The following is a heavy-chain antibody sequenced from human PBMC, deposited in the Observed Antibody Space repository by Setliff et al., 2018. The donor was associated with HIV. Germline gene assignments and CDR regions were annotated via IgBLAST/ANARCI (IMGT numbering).Heavy chain of an antibody. J-gene: IGHJ4*02. V-gene: IGHV4-59*11. CDR2: ISYSGSA. D-gene: IGHD6-19*01. CDR1: GGSISNRY. Sequence: SETLSLTCTVSGGSISNRYWSWIRQPPGKELEWVGSISYSGSANYTPSLKSRVTISLDTSKNQFSLKLSSVTAADTAVYYCARRSGWSLDYWGQGTLVTVSS. CDR3: ARRSGWSLDY.